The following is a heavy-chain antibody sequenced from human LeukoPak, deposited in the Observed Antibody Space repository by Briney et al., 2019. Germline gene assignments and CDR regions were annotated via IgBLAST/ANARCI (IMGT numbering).Heavy chain of an antibody. D-gene: IGHD1-26*01. CDR3: ARASSSGISYVGVDY. Sequence: ASVKVSCKASGYTFTSYGISWVRQAPGQGLEWMGWISAYNDNTNYAQKLQGRVTMTTDTSTSTAYMELRSLRSDDTAVYYCARASSSGISYVGVDYWGQGTLVTVSS. CDR2: ISAYNDNT. V-gene: IGHV1-18*01. J-gene: IGHJ4*02. CDR1: GYTFTSYG.